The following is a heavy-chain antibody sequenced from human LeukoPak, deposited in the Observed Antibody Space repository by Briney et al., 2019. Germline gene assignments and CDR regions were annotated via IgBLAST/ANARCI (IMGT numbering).Heavy chain of an antibody. D-gene: IGHD6-13*01. CDR2: ISYSGNT. CDR1: GGSISSYY. CDR3: ARQGGYIAPLAL. Sequence: SETLSLTCTASGGSISSYYWSWIRQPPGKGLEWIGYISYSGNTNYNPSLKSRVTISVDTSKNQFSLKLTSVTAADTAVYYCARQGGYIAPLALWGQGTLVTVSA. V-gene: IGHV4-59*08. J-gene: IGHJ4*02.